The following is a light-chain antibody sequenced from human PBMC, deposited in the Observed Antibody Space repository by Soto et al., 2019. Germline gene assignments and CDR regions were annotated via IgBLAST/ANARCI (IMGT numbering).Light chain of an antibody. Sequence: EIVLTQSPATLSLSPGERATLSCRASQSAGTYLAWYQQKPGQAPRLLIYDSSNRATGIPARFGGSGSGTDFTLTIISLEPEDFAVYYCQLHSTWPPYTFGQGTRLELK. CDR1: QSAGTY. V-gene: IGKV3-11*01. CDR3: QLHSTWPPYT. J-gene: IGKJ2*01. CDR2: DSS.